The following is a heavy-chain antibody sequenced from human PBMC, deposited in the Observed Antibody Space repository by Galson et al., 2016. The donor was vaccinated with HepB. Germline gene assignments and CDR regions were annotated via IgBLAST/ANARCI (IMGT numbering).Heavy chain of an antibody. V-gene: IGHV3-15*01. J-gene: IGHJ6*02. CDR3: TPMDV. CDR2: IKSNTDGGTA. CDR1: GFTFSNAW. Sequence: SLRLSCAASGFTFSNAWMSWVRQAPGKGLEWIGRIKSNTDGGTADYAAPVKGRFTISRDDSKNTLYLQMNSLKTEDTAVYYCTPMDVWGQGTTVTVSS.